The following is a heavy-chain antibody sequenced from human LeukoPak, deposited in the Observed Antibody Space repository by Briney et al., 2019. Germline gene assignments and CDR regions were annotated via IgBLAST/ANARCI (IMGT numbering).Heavy chain of an antibody. Sequence: KPSETLSLTCAVYGGSFSGYYWSWIRQPPGKGLEWIGEINHSGSTNYNPSLKSRVTISVDTSKNQFSLKLSSVTAADTAVYYCARGRGIAAAGPPFGYWGQGTLVTVSS. CDR3: ARGRGIAAAGPPFGY. J-gene: IGHJ4*02. CDR2: INHSGST. V-gene: IGHV4-34*01. CDR1: GGSFSGYY. D-gene: IGHD6-13*01.